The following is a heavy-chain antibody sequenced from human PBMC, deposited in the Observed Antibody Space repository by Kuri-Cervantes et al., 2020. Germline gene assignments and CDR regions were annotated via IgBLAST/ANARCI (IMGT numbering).Heavy chain of an antibody. J-gene: IGHJ3*02. Sequence: ASVKVSCKASGYTFTSYGISWVRQAPGQGLEWMGWINPNSGGTNYAQKFQGRVTMTRDTSISTAYMELSRLRSDDTAVYYCATLAGINAFDIWGQGTMVTVSS. CDR3: ATLAGINAFDI. CDR1: GYTFTSYG. V-gene: IGHV1-2*02. D-gene: IGHD6-19*01. CDR2: INPNSGGT.